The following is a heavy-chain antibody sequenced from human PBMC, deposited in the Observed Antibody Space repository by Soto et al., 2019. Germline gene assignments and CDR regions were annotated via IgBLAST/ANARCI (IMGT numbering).Heavy chain of an antibody. CDR3: ARGLLYCTRTTCYTQGLGFDY. CDR1: GGTSINGGGC. V-gene: IGHV4-30-4*01. J-gene: IGHJ4*01. D-gene: IGHD2-2*02. CDR2: IYDSGST. Sequence: SSLTLCVTSSVSGGTSINGGGCLLWTRPPPGKGLEWIGYIYDSGSTYHNPSLKSRVTISVGTSKNQFSLNLSSVTAADTAVYYCARGLLYCTRTTCYTQGLGFDYWGQGILVTVFS.